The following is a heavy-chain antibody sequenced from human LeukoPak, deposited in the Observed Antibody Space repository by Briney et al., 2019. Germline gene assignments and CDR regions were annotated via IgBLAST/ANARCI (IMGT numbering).Heavy chain of an antibody. Sequence: GGSLRLSCAASGFTFSSYAMSWVRQAPGKGLEWVSAISGSDAGTYSADSVQGRFTISRDNSRNTLYLQMNSLRAEDTAVYHCAKGAVGTAMDHYYYYYYMDVWGKGTTVTFSS. CDR1: GFTFSSYA. D-gene: IGHD5-18*01. J-gene: IGHJ6*03. CDR3: AKGAVGTAMDHYYYYYYMDV. CDR2: ISGSDAGT. V-gene: IGHV3-23*01.